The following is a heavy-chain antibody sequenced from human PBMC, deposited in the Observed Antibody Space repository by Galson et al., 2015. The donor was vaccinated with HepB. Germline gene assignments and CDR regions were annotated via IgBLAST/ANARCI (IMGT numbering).Heavy chain of an antibody. CDR1: GFTFSSYG. V-gene: IGHV3-33*07. D-gene: IGHD3-16*01. CDR3: ARDLGLGLDY. Sequence: SLRLSCAASGFTFSSYGMYWVRQAPGKGLEWVAVIWYDGTIKSYRDSVRGRFTISRDNSKNTLYLQMSSLRAEDTAVYYCARDLGLGLDYWGQGTLVTVSS. J-gene: IGHJ4*02. CDR2: IWYDGTIK.